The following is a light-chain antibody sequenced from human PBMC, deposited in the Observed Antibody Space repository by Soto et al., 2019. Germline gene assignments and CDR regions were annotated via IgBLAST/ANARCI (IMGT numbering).Light chain of an antibody. CDR3: QQYGNSPLT. CDR2: DVS. V-gene: IGKV3D-20*01. CDR1: QSVSSVY. Sequence: VLTQSPATLSLSPGERATLSCGASQSVSSVYSAWYQQKPGLAPRLLIYDVSSRATAIPDRFSGSGSGTDFTLTISRLEPEDFAVYYCQQYGNSPLTFGGGTKVEIK. J-gene: IGKJ4*01.